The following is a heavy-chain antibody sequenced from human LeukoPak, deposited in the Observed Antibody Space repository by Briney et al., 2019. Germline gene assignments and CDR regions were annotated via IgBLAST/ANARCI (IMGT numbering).Heavy chain of an antibody. CDR3: ARGMTTVISEHPNWFDP. CDR1: GGTFSSYA. CDR2: IIPILGIA. Sequence: PEASVKVSCKASGGTFSSYAISWVRQAPGQGLEWMGKIIPILGIANYAQKFQGRVTITADKSTSTAYMELSSLRSEDTAVYYCARGMTTVISEHPNWFDPWGQGTLVTVS. J-gene: IGHJ5*02. D-gene: IGHD4-17*01. V-gene: IGHV1-69*04.